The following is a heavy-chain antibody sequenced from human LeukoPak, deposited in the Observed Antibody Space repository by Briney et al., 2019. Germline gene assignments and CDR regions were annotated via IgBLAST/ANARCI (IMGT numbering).Heavy chain of an antibody. J-gene: IGHJ3*02. V-gene: IGHV4-30-4*08. CDR3: ARNLVDIVVVPAAEQGAFDI. CDR2: IYYSGST. Sequence: SETLSLTCTVSGGSISSGDYYWSWIRQPPGKGLEWIGYIYYSGSTYYNPSLKSRVTISVDTSKNQFSLKLSSVTAADTAVYYCARNLVDIVVVPAAEQGAFDIWGQGTMVTVSS. D-gene: IGHD2-2*01. CDR1: GGSISSGDYY.